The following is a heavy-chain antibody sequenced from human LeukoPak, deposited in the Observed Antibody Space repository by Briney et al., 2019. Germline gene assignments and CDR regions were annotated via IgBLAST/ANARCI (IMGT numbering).Heavy chain of an antibody. CDR2: INWSGGST. Sequence: GSLRLSCAASGFTFDDYGMSWVRQAPGKGLEWVSGINWSGGSTGYADSVKGRFTISRDNAKNSLYLQMNSLRAEDTALYYCARASHYSDSSDYPDYWGQGTLVTVSS. CDR3: ARASHYSDSSDYPDY. D-gene: IGHD3-22*01. CDR1: GFTFDDYG. J-gene: IGHJ4*02. V-gene: IGHV3-20*04.